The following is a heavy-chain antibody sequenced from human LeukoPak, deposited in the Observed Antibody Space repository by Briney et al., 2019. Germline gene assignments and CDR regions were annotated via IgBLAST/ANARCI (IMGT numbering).Heavy chain of an antibody. CDR1: GYSINSGYF. CDR3: ARDAPYYYGSGSPRADDAFDI. J-gene: IGHJ3*02. CDR2: IFHTGDV. Sequence: SETLSLTCTVSGYSINSGYFWGWVRQPPGKGPEWIGSIFHTGDVYYNPSLRSRVTMSVDTSKNQFSLKLSSVTAADTAVYYCARDAPYYYGSGSPRADDAFDIWGQGTMVTVSS. D-gene: IGHD3-10*01. V-gene: IGHV4-38-2*02.